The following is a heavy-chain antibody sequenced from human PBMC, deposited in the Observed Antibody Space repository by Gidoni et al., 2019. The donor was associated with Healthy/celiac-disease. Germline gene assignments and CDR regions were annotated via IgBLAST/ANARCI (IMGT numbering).Heavy chain of an antibody. J-gene: IGHJ6*02. CDR1: GGSISSGGYY. V-gene: IGHV4-31*03. Sequence: QVQLQESGPGLVKLSQTLSLTCTVSGGSISSGGYYWSWIRQHPGKGLEWIGYIYYRGSTYYNPSLKSRVTISVDTAKNQFSLKLSSVTAADTAVYYCARDDFTVTKGGYYYYGMDVWGQGITVTVSS. CDR2: IYYRGST. D-gene: IGHD4-17*01. CDR3: ARDDFTVTKGGYYYYGMDV.